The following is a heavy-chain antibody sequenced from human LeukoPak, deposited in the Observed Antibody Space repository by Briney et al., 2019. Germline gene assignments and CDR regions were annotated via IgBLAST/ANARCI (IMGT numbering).Heavy chain of an antibody. CDR3: ARPEGRQLVRLDYFDH. CDR2: INTDGSTA. V-gene: IGHV3-74*01. CDR1: GFTLSNHW. J-gene: IGHJ4*02. Sequence: GGSLRLSCAASGFTLSNHWMHWVRQAPGKGLVWVSCINTDGSTAIYADSVKGRFTISRDNAKNTLFLQMNSLRAEDTAVYYCARPEGRQLVRLDYFDHWGQGILVTVSP. D-gene: IGHD6-13*01.